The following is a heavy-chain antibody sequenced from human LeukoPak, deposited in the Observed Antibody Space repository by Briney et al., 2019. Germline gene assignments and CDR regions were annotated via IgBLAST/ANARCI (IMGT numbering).Heavy chain of an antibody. Sequence: GGSLRLSCAASGFTFSSYSMNWVRQAPGKGLEWVSSISSSSSYIYYADSVKGRFTISRDNAKNSLYLQMNSLRAEDTAVYYCAKAAVDYGDYGGDYFDYWGQGTLVTVSS. J-gene: IGHJ4*02. CDR1: GFTFSSYS. V-gene: IGHV3-21*04. CDR3: AKAAVDYGDYGGDYFDY. CDR2: ISSSSSYI. D-gene: IGHD4-17*01.